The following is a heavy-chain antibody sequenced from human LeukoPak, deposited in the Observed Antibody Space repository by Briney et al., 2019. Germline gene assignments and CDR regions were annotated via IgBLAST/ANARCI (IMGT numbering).Heavy chain of an antibody. CDR3: ARLIITSYYYYYYMDD. V-gene: IGHV1-69*13. D-gene: IGHD3-3*01. Sequence: SVKVSCKASGGTFSSYAISWVRQAPGQGLEWMGGIIPIFGTANYAQKFQGRVTITADESTSTAYMELSSLRSEDTAIYYCARLIITSYYYYYYMDDWGKGTTVIISS. CDR1: GGTFSSYA. J-gene: IGHJ6*03. CDR2: IIPIFGTA.